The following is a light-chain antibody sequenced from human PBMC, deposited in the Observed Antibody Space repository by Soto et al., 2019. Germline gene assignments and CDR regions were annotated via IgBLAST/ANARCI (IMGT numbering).Light chain of an antibody. V-gene: IGLV2-14*03. Sequence: QSALTQPASVSGSPGQSITISCNGTSSDVGDWNYVCWYQKHPDKAPKLLIFDVSNRPSGVSSRFAGSKSGNTASLTISGLQVEDEADYFCSSYTTNSTVVFGGGTQLTVL. CDR1: SSDVGDWNY. J-gene: IGLJ2*01. CDR3: SSYTTNSTVV. CDR2: DVS.